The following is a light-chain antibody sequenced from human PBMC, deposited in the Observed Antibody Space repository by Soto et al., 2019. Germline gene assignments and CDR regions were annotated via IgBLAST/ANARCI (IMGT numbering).Light chain of an antibody. CDR1: QSVSSN. CDR3: LHYKKWPLYT. Sequence: EIMMTQSPAILSVSPGERATLSCRVSQSVSSNLAWYQQKLGQAPRLLIYDASSRATGIPARFSGSGSGTEFTLTISSLQSEDFAVYYCLHYKKWPLYTFGQGTKVDIK. V-gene: IGKV3-15*01. J-gene: IGKJ1*01. CDR2: DAS.